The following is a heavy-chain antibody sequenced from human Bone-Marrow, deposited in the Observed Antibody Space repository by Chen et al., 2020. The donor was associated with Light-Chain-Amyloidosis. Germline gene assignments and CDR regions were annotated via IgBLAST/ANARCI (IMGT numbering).Heavy chain of an antibody. Sequence: QAQLQESGPGLVKASETLFLICTVSGDSINGQYRSWIRQPAGKGLEWIGRIFLGGRTDYNPSLKSRVTMSGDMSKNHLSLKLTSMTAADAAVYYCARGPGTWGRSWYFDLWGRGTLVTVSS. V-gene: IGHV4-4*07. J-gene: IGHJ2*01. CDR2: IFLGGRT. CDR3: ARGPGTWGRSWYFDL. D-gene: IGHD3-16*01. CDR1: GDSINGQY.